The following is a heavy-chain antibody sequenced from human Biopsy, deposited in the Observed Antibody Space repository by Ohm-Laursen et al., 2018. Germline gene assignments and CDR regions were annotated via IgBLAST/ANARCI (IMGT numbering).Heavy chain of an antibody. D-gene: IGHD1-26*01. CDR2: IIPMSRTP. CDR3: ASPNSGTYDV. J-gene: IGHJ4*02. Sequence: ASVKVSCKTSGGSFSMDAFSWMRQVPGQGLEWMGLIIPMSRTPDYAQKFQGRVTFTADESTSTVYMELTSLTSDDTAVYYCASPNSGTYDVWGQGTLVSVSS. CDR1: GGSFSMDA. V-gene: IGHV1-69*13.